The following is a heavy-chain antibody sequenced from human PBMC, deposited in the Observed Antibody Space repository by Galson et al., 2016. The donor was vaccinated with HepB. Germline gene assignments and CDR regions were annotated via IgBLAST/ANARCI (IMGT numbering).Heavy chain of an antibody. J-gene: IGHJ4*02. D-gene: IGHD6-6*01. Sequence: SLRLSCAASGFTFSTYAMHWARQAPGKGLEWVAVISYDGSNKYYADSVKGRFTISRDNPKNTLYLQMNSLRAEDTAVYYCARSRAARSYFDYWGQGTLVTVSS. V-gene: IGHV3-30-3*01. CDR2: ISYDGSNK. CDR3: ARSRAARSYFDY. CDR1: GFTFSTYA.